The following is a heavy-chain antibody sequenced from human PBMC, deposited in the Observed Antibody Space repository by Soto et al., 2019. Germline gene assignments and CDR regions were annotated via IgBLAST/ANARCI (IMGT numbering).Heavy chain of an antibody. CDR2: IYHTGTT. J-gene: IGHJ5*02. CDR1: GGSISSSNW. CDR3: ARVMAAMQNWLDP. Sequence: LSLTCAVSGGSISSSNWWSWVRQPPGKGLEWIGEIYHTGTTYYNPSLRSRVTISIDTSKSQFSMKLNSVTAADTAVYYCARVMAAMQNWLDPWGQGTLVTVS. D-gene: IGHD2-2*01. V-gene: IGHV4-4*02.